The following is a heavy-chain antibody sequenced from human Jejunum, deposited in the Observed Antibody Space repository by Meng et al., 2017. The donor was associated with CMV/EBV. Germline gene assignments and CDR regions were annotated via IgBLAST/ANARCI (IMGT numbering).Heavy chain of an antibody. CDR3: ARDGRFLDWLLVDPQYYGLDV. D-gene: IGHD3/OR15-3a*01. V-gene: IGHV1-18*01. J-gene: IGHJ6*02. Sequence: GISWVRQAPGQGLGWMGWISAKNGKTNYAQKFQGRVTMTTGSPTSTAYMELRGLRSDDTAAYYCARDGRFLDWLLVDPQYYGLDVWGQGTTVTVSS. CDR1: G. CDR2: ISAKNGKT.